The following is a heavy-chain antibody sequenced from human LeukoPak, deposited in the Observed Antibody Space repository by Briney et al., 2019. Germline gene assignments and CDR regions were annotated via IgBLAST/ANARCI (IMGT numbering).Heavy chain of an antibody. Sequence: ASVKVSCKASGYTFTSYDINWVRQATGQGLEWMGWMNPNSGNTGYAQKFQGRVTMTRNTSISTAYMELSSLRSEDTVVYYCARAIRLRYFDWLSFGRNWFDPWGQGTLVTVSS. CDR1: GYTFTSYD. V-gene: IGHV1-8*01. CDR3: ARAIRLRYFDWLSFGRNWFDP. D-gene: IGHD3-9*01. CDR2: MNPNSGNT. J-gene: IGHJ5*02.